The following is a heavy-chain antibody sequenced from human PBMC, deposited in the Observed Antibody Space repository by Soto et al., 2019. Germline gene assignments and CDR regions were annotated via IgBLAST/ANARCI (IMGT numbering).Heavy chain of an antibody. V-gene: IGHV2-5*02. D-gene: IGHD6-19*01. CDR2: IYWDNDR. J-gene: IGHJ4*02. CDR1: GFSFNTRGVG. Sequence: QITLKESCPSLIKPTQTLALTCTFSGFSFNTRGVGVAWIRQPPGKTLEWLAVIYWDNDRRYRPSLTDRLSITKDMSTKQVVLTMTNVDPVDTGTYYCAHLVPGPLSFAYWGQGALVTVSS. CDR3: AHLVPGPLSFAY.